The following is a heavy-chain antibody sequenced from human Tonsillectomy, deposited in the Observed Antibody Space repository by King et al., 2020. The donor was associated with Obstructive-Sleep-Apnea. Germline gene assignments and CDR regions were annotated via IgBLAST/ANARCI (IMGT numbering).Heavy chain of an antibody. CDR3: ARDGQNGDYDL. D-gene: IGHD4-17*01. Sequence: VQLVESGGGLVQPGGSLRLSCAASGFTVSSNYMSWGRQAPGKGLEWVSVIYSGGSTYYADYVKGRFTISTHNSKNTLYLQMNNLRAEETAVYYCARDGQNGDYDLWGQGTLVTVSS. V-gene: IGHV3-53*04. CDR2: IYSGGST. CDR1: GFTVSSNY. J-gene: IGHJ5*02.